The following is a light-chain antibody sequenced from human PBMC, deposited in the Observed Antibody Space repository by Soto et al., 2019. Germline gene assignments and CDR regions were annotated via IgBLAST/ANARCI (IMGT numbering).Light chain of an antibody. CDR2: DAS. CDR1: QSVSTS. J-gene: IGKJ5*01. Sequence: EIVLTQSPATLSLSPGERATLSCRASQSVSTSLAWYQQRPCQAPRLLIYDASNRATGIPARFSGSGSGTDFTLTISSLEPEDFAVYYCQQRANWITFGQGTRLEIK. V-gene: IGKV3-11*01. CDR3: QQRANWIT.